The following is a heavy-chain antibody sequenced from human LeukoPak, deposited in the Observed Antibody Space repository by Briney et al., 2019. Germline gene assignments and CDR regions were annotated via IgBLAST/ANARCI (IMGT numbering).Heavy chain of an antibody. V-gene: IGHV3-48*03. CDR3: ARGAAMADFDY. J-gene: IGHJ4*02. Sequence: GGSLRLSCAASGFTFSSYEMNWVRQAPGKGLEWVSYISSSGSTIYYADSVKGRFTISRDNAKNSLYLQMNSLRAEDTAVYYCARGAAMADFDYWGQGTLVTVSS. CDR2: ISSSGSTI. CDR1: GFTFSSYE. D-gene: IGHD5-18*01.